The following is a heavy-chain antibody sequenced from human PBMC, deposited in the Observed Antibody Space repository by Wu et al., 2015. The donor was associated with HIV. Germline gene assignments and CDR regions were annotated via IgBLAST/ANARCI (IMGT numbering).Heavy chain of an antibody. Sequence: VQLVQSGHDVKKPGASVKVACKASGFIFTDYGINWVRQAPGQGLEWMGGVIPVIGTPNFSQKFQGRVTITSDESTATVYMEMSTLRSEDTAVYYCARGLRDILTGYYSAFDYWGQGTLVIISS. CDR2: VIPVIGTP. J-gene: IGHJ4*02. D-gene: IGHD3-9*01. CDR1: GFIFTDYG. CDR3: ARGLRDILTGYYSAFDY. V-gene: IGHV1-69*13.